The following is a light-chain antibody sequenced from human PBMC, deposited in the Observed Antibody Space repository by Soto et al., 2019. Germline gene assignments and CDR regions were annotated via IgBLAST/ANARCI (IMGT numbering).Light chain of an antibody. V-gene: IGKV1-39*01. J-gene: IGKJ1*01. CDR2: GAS. CDR3: QQTYSTPQT. CDR1: QSINRH. Sequence: DLQMTQSPPSLSASVGDRVTITCRASQSINRHLSWYQQKPGTAPKFLIYGASSLKTGVPSRFSGSGSGTDFTLAISSLQPEDFATYSCQQTYSTPQTFGQGTKVEIK.